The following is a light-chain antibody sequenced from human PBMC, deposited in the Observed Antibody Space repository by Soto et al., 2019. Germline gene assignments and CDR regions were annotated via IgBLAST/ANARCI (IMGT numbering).Light chain of an antibody. CDR3: SSYTSSSTLV. CDR2: EVS. V-gene: IGLV2-14*01. CDR1: SSDVGGYNY. Sequence: QSALTQPASVSGSPGQSITISCTGTSSDVGGYNYVSWYQQHPGKAPKLMISEVSNRPSGVSNRFSGSKSGNTASLTISGRQAEYEADYYCSSYTSSSTLVFGGGTKLTVL. J-gene: IGLJ2*01.